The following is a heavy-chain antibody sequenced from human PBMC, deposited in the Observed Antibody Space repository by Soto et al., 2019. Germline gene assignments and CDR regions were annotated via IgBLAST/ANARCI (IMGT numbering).Heavy chain of an antibody. J-gene: IGHJ4*02. D-gene: IGHD1-7*01. CDR1: GGSISSSSYY. Sequence: QLQLQESGPGLVKPSVTLSLTCTVSGGSISSSSYYWGWIRQPPGKGLEWIGSIYYSGKTYYNPSVKSRVTISVDTSKNQFSLRVTSVTAADTAVYYCARHGEELVLRAHFDYWGQGTLVTVSS. CDR3: ARHGEELVLRAHFDY. V-gene: IGHV4-39*01. CDR2: IYYSGKT.